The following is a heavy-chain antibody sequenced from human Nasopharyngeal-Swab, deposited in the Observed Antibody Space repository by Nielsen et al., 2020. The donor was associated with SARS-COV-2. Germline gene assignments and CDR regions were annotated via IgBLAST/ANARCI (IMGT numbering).Heavy chain of an antibody. CDR3: AKDITAAGTRFFDY. V-gene: IGHV3-23*01. J-gene: IGHJ4*02. Sequence: VRQAPGKGLEWVSAISGSGGSTYYADSVKGRFTISRDNSKNTLYLQMNSLRAEDTAVYYRAKDITAAGTRFFDYWGQGTLVTVSS. CDR2: ISGSGGST. D-gene: IGHD6-13*01.